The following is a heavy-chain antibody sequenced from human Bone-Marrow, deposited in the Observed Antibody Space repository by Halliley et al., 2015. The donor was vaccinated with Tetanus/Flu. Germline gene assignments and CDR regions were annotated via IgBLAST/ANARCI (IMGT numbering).Heavy chain of an antibody. Sequence: TLSLTCTVSGVSLTSSGYYWGWIRQPPGKGLEWIGSLYYSGSTYYNPSLKSRVSISVDTSKNHLSLNLNSVTAADTAVYYYARHYRHWLFDYWGQGTLVTVSS. CDR3: ARHYRHWLFDY. V-gene: IGHV4-39*01. J-gene: IGHJ4*02. CDR2: LYYSGST. CDR1: GVSLTSSGYY. D-gene: IGHD3-16*02.